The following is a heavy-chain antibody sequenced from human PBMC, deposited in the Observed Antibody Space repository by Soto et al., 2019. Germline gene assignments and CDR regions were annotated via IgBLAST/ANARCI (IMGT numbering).Heavy chain of an antibody. D-gene: IGHD2-15*01. CDR1: GFTFSSYG. Sequence: PVGSLRLSCAAPGFTFSSYGMHWVRQAPGKGLEWVAVISYDGRNKYYAYSVKGRFTISRDNSKNTLYLQMNSLRAEDTAVYYCAQLGDCSGGSCYSRYYDSSGYYHFDYWGQGT. CDR2: ISYDGRNK. J-gene: IGHJ4*02. CDR3: AQLGDCSGGSCYSRYYDSSGYYHFDY. V-gene: IGHV3-30*03.